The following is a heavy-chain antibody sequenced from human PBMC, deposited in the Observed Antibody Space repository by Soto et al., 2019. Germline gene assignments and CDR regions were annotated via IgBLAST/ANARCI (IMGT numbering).Heavy chain of an antibody. CDR3: ARELMYTSSPDSWFDP. CDR2: INSDTGNT. D-gene: IGHD6-6*01. J-gene: IGHJ5*02. Sequence: ASVKVSCKTSGYSFANYGINWVLQAPGQGLEWIGWINSDTGNTVYAQTFQVTVTMTTDASTSTVFMDLRSLRTDDTAVYYCARELMYTSSPDSWFDPWG. V-gene: IGHV1-18*01. CDR1: GYSFANYG.